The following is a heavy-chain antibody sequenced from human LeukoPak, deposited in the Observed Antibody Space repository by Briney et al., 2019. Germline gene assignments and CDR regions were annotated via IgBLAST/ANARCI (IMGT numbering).Heavy chain of an antibody. CDR3: AKRGVVIRVILVGFHKEAYYFDS. CDR2: SSDSGGRK. V-gene: IGHV3-23*01. J-gene: IGHJ4*02. Sequence: GGALRLSCAVSGITLSNYGMSWVRQAPGKGREWVAGSSDSGGRKNYADSVKGRVTISRDNPKNTLYLQMNSLRTEDTAVYFCAKRGVVIRVILVGFHKEAYYFDSWGQGALVTVSS. D-gene: IGHD3-22*01. CDR1: GITLSNYG.